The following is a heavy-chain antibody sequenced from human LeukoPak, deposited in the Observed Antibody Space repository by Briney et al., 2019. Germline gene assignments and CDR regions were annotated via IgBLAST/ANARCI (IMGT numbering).Heavy chain of an antibody. Sequence: PGGSLRLSCAASGFTFSSYAMSWVRQAPGKGLEWVSAIRGSGGSTYYADSVKGRFTISRDNSKNTLYLQMNSLRAEDTAVYYCAKDKGAAGAFDIWGQGTMVTVSS. V-gene: IGHV3-23*01. CDR3: AKDKGAAGAFDI. CDR1: GFTFSSYA. CDR2: IRGSGGST. J-gene: IGHJ3*02. D-gene: IGHD2-15*01.